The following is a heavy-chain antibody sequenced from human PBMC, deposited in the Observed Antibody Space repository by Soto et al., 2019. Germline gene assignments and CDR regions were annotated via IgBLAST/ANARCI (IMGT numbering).Heavy chain of an antibody. CDR1: GGTFSNDI. V-gene: IGHV1-69*02. Sequence: SVKVSCKASGGTFSNDIITWVRQAPGQGLEWMGRIIPLLDIANYAQKFQGRVTITADESTSTAYMELSSLRSEDTAVYYCARCEYSYGYGSDYWGQGTLVTVSS. CDR2: IIPLLDIA. J-gene: IGHJ4*02. CDR3: ARCEYSYGYGSDY. D-gene: IGHD5-18*01.